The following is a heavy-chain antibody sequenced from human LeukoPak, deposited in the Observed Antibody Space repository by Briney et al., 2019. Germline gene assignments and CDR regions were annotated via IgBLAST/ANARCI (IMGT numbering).Heavy chain of an antibody. J-gene: IGHJ5*02. CDR3: ATGYGSGWFDA. CDR2: IDYSGKT. CDR1: GVSISGRGY. D-gene: IGHD3-9*01. V-gene: IGHV4-31*03. Sequence: SETLSLTCSVSGVSISGRGYWGWIRQHPGKGLEWIGYIDYSGKTYYKPSLQSRVIISADTSQNQFTLKVSSVTAAYAAVYYCATGYGSGWFDAWGQGAVVTVSS.